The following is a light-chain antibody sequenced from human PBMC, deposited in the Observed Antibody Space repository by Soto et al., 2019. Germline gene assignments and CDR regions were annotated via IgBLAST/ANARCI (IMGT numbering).Light chain of an antibody. V-gene: IGKV3-20*01. CDR1: QSVNSNY. Sequence: EIVLTQSPGTLSLSPGERATLSCRASQSVNSNYLAWYQQKPGQGPRLLMYGASSRATGIPDRFSGSGSGTDFTLTISRLEPEDFAVYYGQQYDNSPRSFGQGTKLEIK. CDR2: GAS. J-gene: IGKJ1*01. CDR3: QQYDNSPRS.